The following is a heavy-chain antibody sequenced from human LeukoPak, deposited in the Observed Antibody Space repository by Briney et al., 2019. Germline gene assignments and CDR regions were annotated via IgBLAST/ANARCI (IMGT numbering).Heavy chain of an antibody. CDR2: ISWNRGSI. CDR1: GFTFYDYD. Sequence: QTGGSLRLSCAASGFTFYDYDMQWVRHAPGKGVEWVSGISWNRGSIVYADSEKGRFNISRDNAKNSLYLQMHSLRAEDTPLYYCPKDITSYYYDSSRSLFDYSGQGTLVTVSS. V-gene: IGHV3-9*01. CDR3: PKDITSYYYDSSRSLFDY. D-gene: IGHD3-22*01. J-gene: IGHJ4*02.